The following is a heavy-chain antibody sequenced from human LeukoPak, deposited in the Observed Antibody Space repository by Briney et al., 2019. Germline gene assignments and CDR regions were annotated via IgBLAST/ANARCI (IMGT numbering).Heavy chain of an antibody. Sequence: PGGSLRLSCAASGFTFSSYWMAWVRQTPGKGLEWVANIKHDASEKYYVDSVKGRFTISRDNSKNTMSVQMDDLRAEDTAVYYCTRYNNDHFDYWGQGTLVTVSS. CDR2: IKHDASEK. CDR1: GFTFSSYW. J-gene: IGHJ4*02. D-gene: IGHD1-14*01. V-gene: IGHV3-7*01. CDR3: TRYNNDHFDY.